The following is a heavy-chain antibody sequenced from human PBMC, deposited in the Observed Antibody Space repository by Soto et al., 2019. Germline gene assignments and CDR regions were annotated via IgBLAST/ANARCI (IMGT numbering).Heavy chain of an antibody. CDR2: ISYDGSNK. Sequence: QVQLVESGGGVVQPGRSLRLSCAASGFTFSSYGMHWVRQAPGKGLEWVAVISYDGSNKYYADSVKGRFTISRDNSKNTLYLQMNSLRAEDTAVYYCAKDQERELQFVWDYWGQGTLVTVSS. CDR3: AKDQERELQFVWDY. D-gene: IGHD1-7*01. CDR1: GFTFSSYG. V-gene: IGHV3-30*18. J-gene: IGHJ4*02.